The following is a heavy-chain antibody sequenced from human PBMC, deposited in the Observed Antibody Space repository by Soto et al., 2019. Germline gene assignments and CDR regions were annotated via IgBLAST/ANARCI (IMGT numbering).Heavy chain of an antibody. J-gene: IGHJ4*02. V-gene: IGHV3-23*01. D-gene: IGHD1-26*01. CDR2: ISASGGAT. CDR3: AKDVEGGRLFRGAFDY. CDR1: RFTFTSYA. Sequence: EVELLESGGGLVQPGGSLRLSCVASRFTFTSYAMSWVRQAPGKGLEWVAAISASGGATIHADSVKGRLTISRDNSKNTLYLPMNSLRAEDTAVYYCAKDVEGGRLFRGAFDYWGQGTQVTVSS.